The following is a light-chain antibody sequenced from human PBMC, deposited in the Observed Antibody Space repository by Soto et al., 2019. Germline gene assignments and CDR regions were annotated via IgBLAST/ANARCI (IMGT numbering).Light chain of an antibody. CDR1: QSISNY. V-gene: IGKV1-13*02. CDR2: DAS. CDR3: QQYNTWPPIT. Sequence: IQMTQSPSSLSASLGDTVTITCRTSQSISNYLNWYQQTPGNAPKVLIYDASSLEGGVPSRFSGTGSATEFILTISSLQPDDFAVYYCQQYNTWPPITFGQGTRLEIK. J-gene: IGKJ5*01.